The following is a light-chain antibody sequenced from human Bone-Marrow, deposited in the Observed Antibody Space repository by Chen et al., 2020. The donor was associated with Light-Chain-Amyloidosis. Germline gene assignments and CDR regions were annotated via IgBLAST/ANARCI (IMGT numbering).Light chain of an antibody. Sequence: QPVLTQPPSVSGAPGQRVTVSCTGSSPNIGAGFDVHWYQQLPGTAPKLLIYGNSNRPSGVPDRFSGSKSDTSASLAITGLQAEDEADYYCQSYDSSLSGYVFGPGTEVTVL. CDR3: QSYDSSLSGYV. V-gene: IGLV1-40*01. CDR2: GNS. J-gene: IGLJ1*01. CDR1: SPNIGAGFD.